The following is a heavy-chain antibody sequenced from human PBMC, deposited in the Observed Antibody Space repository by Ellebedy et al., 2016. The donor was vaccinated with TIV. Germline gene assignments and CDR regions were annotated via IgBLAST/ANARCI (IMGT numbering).Heavy chain of an antibody. CDR2: IYYNGST. Sequence: MPSETLSLTCTVSGGSISSGDYYRGRLRQPTGKGLEWIGYIYYNGSTYYNPSLKSLVTLSVDTSKNQFSLKLSSVTAADTAVYYCARDSTTSRAFDIWGQGTMVTVSS. CDR1: GGSISSGDYY. J-gene: IGHJ3*02. CDR3: ARDSTTSRAFDI. D-gene: IGHD4-17*01. V-gene: IGHV4-30-4*01.